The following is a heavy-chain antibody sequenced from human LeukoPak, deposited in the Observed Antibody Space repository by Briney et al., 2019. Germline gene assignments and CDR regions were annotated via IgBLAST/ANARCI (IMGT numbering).Heavy chain of an antibody. CDR1: GFTFSSYA. CDR3: TTDTIVGATSFDY. D-gene: IGHD1-26*01. CDR2: ISYDGSNK. Sequence: GGSLRLSCAASGFTFSSYAMHWVRQAPGKGLEWVAVISYDGSNKYYADSVKGRFTISRDNSKNTLYLQMNSLKTEDTAVYYCTTDTIVGATSFDYWGQGTLVTVSS. V-gene: IGHV3-30*04. J-gene: IGHJ4*02.